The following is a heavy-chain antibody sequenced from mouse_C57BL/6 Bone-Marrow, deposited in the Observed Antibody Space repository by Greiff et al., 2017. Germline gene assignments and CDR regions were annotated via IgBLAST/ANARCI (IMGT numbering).Heavy chain of an antibody. D-gene: IGHD2-3*01. V-gene: IGHV10-1*01. J-gene: IGHJ2*01. CDR1: GFSFNTYA. CDR3: VRQEVINGDFDY. CDR2: IRSKSNNYAT. Sequence: EVQLVESGGGLVQPKGSLKLSCAASGFSFNTYAMNWVRQAPGTGLEWVARIRSKSNNYATYYADSVKDRFTISRDDSESMLYLQMNNLKTEDTAMYYCVRQEVINGDFDYWGQGTTLTVSS.